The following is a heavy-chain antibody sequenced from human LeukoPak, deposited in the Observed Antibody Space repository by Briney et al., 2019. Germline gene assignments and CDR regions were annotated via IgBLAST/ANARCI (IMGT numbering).Heavy chain of an antibody. CDR3: ARVSGRSGSYYYYYYYMDV. J-gene: IGHJ6*03. V-gene: IGHV4-4*07. CDR1: GGSNSSYY. CDR2: IYTSGST. Sequence: SETLSLTCTVSGGSNSSYYWSWIRQPAGKGLEWIGRIYTSGSTNYNPSLKSRVSMSVDTSKNQFSLKLSSVTAADTAVYYCARVSGRSGSYYYYYYYMDVWGKGTTVTISS. D-gene: IGHD1-26*01.